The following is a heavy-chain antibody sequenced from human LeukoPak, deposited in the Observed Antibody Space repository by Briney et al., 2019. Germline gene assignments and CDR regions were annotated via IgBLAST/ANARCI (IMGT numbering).Heavy chain of an antibody. CDR2: INHSGST. D-gene: IGHD5-24*01. V-gene: IGHV4-34*01. J-gene: IGHJ5*02. CDR3: ASSRDGYNYGGWFDP. Sequence: SETLSLTCAVYGGSFSGYYWSWIRQPPGKGLEWIGEINHSGSTNYNPSINGRVAISVATSKNQFSLKLSSVTAADTAVYYCASSRDGYNYGGWFDPWGQGTLVTVSS. CDR1: GGSFSGYY.